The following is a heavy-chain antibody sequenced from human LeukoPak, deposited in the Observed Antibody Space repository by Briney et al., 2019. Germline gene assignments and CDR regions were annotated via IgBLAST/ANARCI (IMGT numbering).Heavy chain of an antibody. CDR1: GGSFSGYY. V-gene: IGHV4-34*01. J-gene: IGHJ4*02. Sequence: PSETLSLTCAVYGGSFSGYYWSWIRQPPGKGLEWIGEINHSGSTNYNPSLKSRVTISVDTSENQFSLKLSSVTAADTAVYYCARGGKYRRFDYWGQGTLVTVSS. D-gene: IGHD2-2*02. CDR3: ARGGKYRRFDY. CDR2: INHSGST.